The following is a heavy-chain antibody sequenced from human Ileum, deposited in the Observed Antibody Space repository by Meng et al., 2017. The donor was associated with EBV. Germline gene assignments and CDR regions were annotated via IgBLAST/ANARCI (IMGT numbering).Heavy chain of an antibody. CDR1: GFTFSGSP. J-gene: IGHJ5*02. CDR2: IRDKANSYET. V-gene: IGHV3-73*02. Sequence: EVQLVECGGELVEQVGSLGLSCTASGFTFSGSPMHWVRKASGKGLEWVGRIRDKANSYETGYGASVKGRFTISRDDSKNTAFLQMNSLKNEDTAVYYCTRQVIGTAALDPWGQGTLVTVSS. D-gene: IGHD1-20*01. CDR3: TRQVIGTAALDP.